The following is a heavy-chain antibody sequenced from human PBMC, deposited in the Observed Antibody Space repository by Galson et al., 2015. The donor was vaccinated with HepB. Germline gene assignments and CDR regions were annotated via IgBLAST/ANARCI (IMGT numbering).Heavy chain of an antibody. CDR2: IKQDGSEK. J-gene: IGHJ4*02. CDR3: ARVGYYYDSSGYWRRYYFDY. D-gene: IGHD3-22*01. Sequence: SLRLSCAASGFTFSSYWMSWVRQAPGKGLEWVANIKQDGSEKYYVDSVKGRFTISRDNAKNSLYLQMNSLGAEDTAVYYCARVGYYYDSSGYWRRYYFDYWGQGTLVTVSS. V-gene: IGHV3-7*01. CDR1: GFTFSSYW.